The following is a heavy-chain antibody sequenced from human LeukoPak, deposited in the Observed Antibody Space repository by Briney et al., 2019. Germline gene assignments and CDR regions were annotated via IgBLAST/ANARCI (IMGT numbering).Heavy chain of an antibody. D-gene: IGHD6-6*01. Sequence: SETLSLTCTVSGGSISRYYWSWIRQPAGKGLQWIGRIYGSGSTTYNPSLKSRLTMSVDTSKNQFSLKLSSVTAADTAVYYCARTESIARQFDPWGQGTLVTVSS. CDR3: ARTESIARQFDP. CDR1: GGSISRYY. V-gene: IGHV4-4*07. J-gene: IGHJ5*02. CDR2: IYGSGST.